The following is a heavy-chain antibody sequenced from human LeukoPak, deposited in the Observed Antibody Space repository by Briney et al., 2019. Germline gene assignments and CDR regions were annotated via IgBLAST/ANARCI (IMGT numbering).Heavy chain of an antibody. CDR2: INPSGGST. J-gene: IGHJ5*02. CDR1: GYTFTSYY. Sequence: ASVKVSCKASGYTFTSYYMHWVRQAPGQGLEWMGIINPSGGSTSYAQEFQGRVTMTRDTSTSTVYMELSSLRSDDTAVYYCARSWFQENWFDPWGQGTLVTVSS. V-gene: IGHV1-46*01. CDR3: ARSWFQENWFDP. D-gene: IGHD3-10*01.